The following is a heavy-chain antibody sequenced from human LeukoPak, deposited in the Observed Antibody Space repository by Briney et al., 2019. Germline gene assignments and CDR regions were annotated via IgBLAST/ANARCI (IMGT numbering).Heavy chain of an antibody. D-gene: IGHD1-1*01. V-gene: IGHV3-23*01. CDR1: GFTFSDYA. J-gene: IGHJ4*02. CDR2: ASYYVGKQ. Sequence: RGSLTLSCAASGFTFSDYAMSWVRQAPGKGLEWVSTASYYVGKQYHADSVRGRFTVSRDNSRNTVSLQMSSLRVEDTGIYYCAKAGSGSDGAGLICEYWGQGTLVTVSS. CDR3: AKAGSGSDGAGLICEY.